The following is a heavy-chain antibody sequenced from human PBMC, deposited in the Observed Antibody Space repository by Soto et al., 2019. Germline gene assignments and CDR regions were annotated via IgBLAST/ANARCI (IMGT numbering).Heavy chain of an antibody. V-gene: IGHV3-11*01. CDR1: GFTFGDYY. CDR3: ANDLTSCKNGVCYFSEHGIY. J-gene: IGHJ1*01. Sequence: GGSLRLSCEASGFTFGDYYMNWIRQAPGKGLEWVSYISNSGSDIDYADSVQGRFTISRDNTKNSLYLQMNSLRAEDTAVYYCANDLTSCKNGVCYFSEHGIYWGQGALVTVSS. CDR2: ISNSGSDI. D-gene: IGHD2-8*01.